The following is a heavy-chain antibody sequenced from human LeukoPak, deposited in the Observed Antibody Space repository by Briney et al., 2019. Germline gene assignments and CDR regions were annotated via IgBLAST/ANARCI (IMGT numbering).Heavy chain of an antibody. J-gene: IGHJ4*02. CDR1: GGSFSGYY. CDR2: INHSGST. Sequence: PSETLSLTCTVSGGSFSGYYWSWIRQPPGKGLEWIGEINHSGSTNYNPSLKSRVTISVDTSKNQFSLKLSSVTAADTAVYYCARGDCTNGVCSGGYGYWGQGTLVTVSS. D-gene: IGHD2-8*01. CDR3: ARGDCTNGVCSGGYGY. V-gene: IGHV4-34*01.